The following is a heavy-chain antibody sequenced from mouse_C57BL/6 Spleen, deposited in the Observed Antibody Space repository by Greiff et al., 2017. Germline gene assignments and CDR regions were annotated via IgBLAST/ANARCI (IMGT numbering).Heavy chain of an antibody. CDR2: IYPGGGYT. Sequence: VHLVESGAELVRPGTSVKMSCKASGYTFTNYWIGWAKQRPGHGLEWIGDIYPGGGYTNYNEKFKGKATLTADKSSSTAYMQFSSLTSEDSAIYYCARGGYSNFYFDYWGQGTTLTVSS. D-gene: IGHD2-5*01. CDR3: ARGGYSNFYFDY. V-gene: IGHV1-63*01. J-gene: IGHJ2*01. CDR1: GYTFTNYW.